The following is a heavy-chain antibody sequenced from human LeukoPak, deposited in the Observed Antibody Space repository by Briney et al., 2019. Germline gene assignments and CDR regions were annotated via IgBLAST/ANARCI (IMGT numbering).Heavy chain of an antibody. CDR3: ARGAGTTVTFYYYYYMDV. J-gene: IGHJ6*03. CDR2: INHSGST. V-gene: IGHV4-34*01. D-gene: IGHD4-17*01. Sequence: SETLSLTCAVYGGSFSGYYWSWIRQPPGKGLEWIGGINHSGSTNYNPSLKSRVTISVDTSKNQFSLKLSSVTAADTAVYYCARGAGTTVTFYYYYYMDVWGKGTTVTVSS. CDR1: GGSFSGYY.